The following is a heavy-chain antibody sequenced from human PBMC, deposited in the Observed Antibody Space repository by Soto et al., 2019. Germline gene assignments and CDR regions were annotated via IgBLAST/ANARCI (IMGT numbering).Heavy chain of an antibody. CDR2: ISYDGSNE. CDR1: GFTFSSYG. CDR3: AKFSDLYSSGWPDY. Sequence: SLRLSCAASGFTFSSYGMHWVRQARGKGLEWVAVISYDGSNEYYADSVKGRFTISRDNSKNTLYLQMNSLRAEDTAVYYCAKFSDLYSSGWPDYWGQGTPVTVSS. D-gene: IGHD6-19*01. J-gene: IGHJ4*02. V-gene: IGHV3-30*18.